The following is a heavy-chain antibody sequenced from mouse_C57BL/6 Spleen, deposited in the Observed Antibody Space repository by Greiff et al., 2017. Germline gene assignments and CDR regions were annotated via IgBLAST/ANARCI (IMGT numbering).Heavy chain of an antibody. V-gene: IGHV10-1*01. Sequence: EVKLVESGGGLVQPKGSLKLSCAASGFSFNTYAMNWVRQAPGKGLEWVARIRSKSNNYATYYADSVKDRVTISRDDSESMLYLQMNNLKTEDTAMYYYVRDGGEYYAMGYWGQGTSVTVSA. CDR2: IRSKSNNYAT. CDR1: GFSFNTYA. CDR3: VRDGGEYYAMGY. J-gene: IGHJ4*01.